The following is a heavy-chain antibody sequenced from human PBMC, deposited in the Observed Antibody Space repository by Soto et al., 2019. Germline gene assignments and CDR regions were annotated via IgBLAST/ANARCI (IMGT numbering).Heavy chain of an antibody. V-gene: IGHV4-39*02. CDR1: GGPVGYTSFY. CDR3: ARDTSSTSLRAEYFQF. CDR2: VHHSVTT. J-gene: IGHJ1*01. D-gene: IGHD6-13*01. Sequence: PEETLSLTCDVSGGPVGYTSFYWGWLRQSPGKGLEWIGSVHHSVTTYYNPSLKGRVTISMDTSKNQFSLRLTSVTAADTAVYYCARDTSSTSLRAEYFQFWGQGTQVTVSS.